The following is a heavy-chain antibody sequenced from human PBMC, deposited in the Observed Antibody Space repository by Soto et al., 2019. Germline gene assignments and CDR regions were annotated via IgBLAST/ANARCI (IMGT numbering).Heavy chain of an antibody. Sequence: SETLSLTCTVSGGSISDDTYYWGWIRQPPGKGLEWIGSMYYSGTSSYNPSLKSRVSMSVDTSKKQLSLRLTPVTAADTAVYYCARLHCDSPNCVPLDPWGQGTLVTVSS. CDR2: MYYSGTS. J-gene: IGHJ5*02. D-gene: IGHD3-22*01. V-gene: IGHV4-39*01. CDR3: ARLHCDSPNCVPLDP. CDR1: GGSISDDTYY.